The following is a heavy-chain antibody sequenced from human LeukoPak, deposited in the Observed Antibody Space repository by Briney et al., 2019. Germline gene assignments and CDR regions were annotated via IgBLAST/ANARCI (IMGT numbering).Heavy chain of an antibody. D-gene: IGHD3-16*01. CDR3: ARGMGKFMLPNV. V-gene: IGHV4-4*07. J-gene: IGHJ4*02. CDR2: MYNSEST. Sequence: SETLSLTCTVSGGSISSYYWSWVRQPAGKELEWIGRMYNSESTNYNHSLRSRVTISVDTSKNQFSLKLSSVTAADTAVYYCARGMGKFMLPNVWGQGTLVTVSS. CDR1: GGSISSYY.